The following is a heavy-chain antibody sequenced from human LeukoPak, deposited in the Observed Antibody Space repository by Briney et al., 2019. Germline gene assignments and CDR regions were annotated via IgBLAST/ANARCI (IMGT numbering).Heavy chain of an antibody. J-gene: IGHJ6*03. D-gene: IGHD5-12*01. Sequence: GGSLSLFCAASGFTFSNAWMSCVRQAPGKGLEWVSHISTSGSNIHYADSVEGRHTISRDNAKNSLYLQMNSLRAEDTALYYCARDATTQVGYVYMDVWGKGTTVTISS. V-gene: IGHV3-11*04. CDR1: GFTFSNAW. CDR3: ARDATTQVGYVYMDV. CDR2: ISTSGSNI.